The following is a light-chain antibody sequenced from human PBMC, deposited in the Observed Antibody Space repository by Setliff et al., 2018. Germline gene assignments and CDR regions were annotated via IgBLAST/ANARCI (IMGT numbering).Light chain of an antibody. CDR2: NNN. J-gene: IGLJ1*01. V-gene: IGLV1-44*01. CDR3: AAWDDSLNGYG. Sequence: QSVLTQPPSASGTPGQRVTISCSGSSSNIGTNTVNWYQPLPGTAPKLLIYNNNQRPSGVPDRFSGSKSGTSASLAISGLQSEDEADYYYAAWDDSLNGYGFGTGTKVTVL. CDR1: SSNIGTNT.